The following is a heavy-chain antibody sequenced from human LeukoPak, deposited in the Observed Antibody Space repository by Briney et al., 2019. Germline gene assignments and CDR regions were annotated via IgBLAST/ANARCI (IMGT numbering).Heavy chain of an antibody. CDR1: RFTLSSYW. D-gene: IGHD6-19*01. CDR3: ARQRGSGCLDY. CDR2: IKQDGSET. Sequence: GGSLRLSCAASRFTLSSYWMSWVRQAPGKGLEWVANIKQDGSETYYVDSVKGRFTISRDNAKNSLSLQMNSLRAEDAAAYYCARQRGSGCLDYWGQGTLVTVSS. V-gene: IGHV3-7*01. J-gene: IGHJ4*02.